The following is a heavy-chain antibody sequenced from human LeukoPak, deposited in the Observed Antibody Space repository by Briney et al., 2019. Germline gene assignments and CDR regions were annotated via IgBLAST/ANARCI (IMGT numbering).Heavy chain of an antibody. V-gene: IGHV1-69*05. Sequence: SVKVSCKASGGTFSSYAISWVRQAPGQGLEWMGGIIPIFGTANYAQKFQGRVTITTDESTSTAYMELSSLRCEDTAVYYCASYSGSYYVPYYYYMDVWGQGTLVTVSS. CDR2: IIPIFGTA. J-gene: IGHJ6*03. CDR1: GGTFSSYA. D-gene: IGHD1-26*01. CDR3: ASYSGSYYVPYYYYMDV.